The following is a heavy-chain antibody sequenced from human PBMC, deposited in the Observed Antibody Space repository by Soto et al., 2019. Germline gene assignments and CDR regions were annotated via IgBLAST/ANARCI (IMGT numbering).Heavy chain of an antibody. J-gene: IGHJ6*02. CDR3: ARYCSSTSCYSYYYYYGMDV. D-gene: IGHD2-2*02. CDR2: ISAYNGNT. CDR1: GYTFTSYG. V-gene: IGHV1-18*04. Sequence: ASVEVSCKASGYTFTSYGMSWVRQAPGQGLEGMGWISAYNGNTNYAQKLQGRVAMTTDTSTSTAYMELRSLRSDDTAVYYCARYCSSTSCYSYYYYYGMDVWGQGTPVTFSS.